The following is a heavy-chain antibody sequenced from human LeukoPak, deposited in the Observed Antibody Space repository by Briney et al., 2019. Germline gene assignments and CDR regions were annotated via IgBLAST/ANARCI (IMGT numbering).Heavy chain of an antibody. J-gene: IGHJ4*02. CDR1: GYTFTGYY. V-gene: IGHV1-2*02. CDR2: INPNSGGT. D-gene: IGHD3-10*01. Sequence: ASVKVSCKASGYTFTGYYMHWVRQAPGQGLEWMGWINPNSGGTNYAQKFQGRVTMTRHMSTSTVYMELSSLRSEDTAVYYCARIDYYGSLWGQGTLVTVSS. CDR3: ARIDYYGSL.